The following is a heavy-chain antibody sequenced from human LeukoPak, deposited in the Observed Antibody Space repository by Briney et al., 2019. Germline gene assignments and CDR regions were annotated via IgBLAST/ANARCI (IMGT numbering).Heavy chain of an antibody. D-gene: IGHD3-22*01. CDR2: IYYSGST. CDR3: ARHTRVYYLDP. Sequence: SETLSLTCTVSGGSISSSSYSWGWIRQPPGKGLEWIGSIYYSGSTYYNPSLKSRVTISVDTSKNQFSLKLSSVTAADTAVYYCARHTRVYYLDPWGQGTLVTVSS. CDR1: GGSISSSSYS. J-gene: IGHJ5*02. V-gene: IGHV4-39*01.